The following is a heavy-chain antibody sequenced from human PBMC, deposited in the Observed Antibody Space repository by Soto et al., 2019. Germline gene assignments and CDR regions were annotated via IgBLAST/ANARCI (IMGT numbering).Heavy chain of an antibody. V-gene: IGHV1-69*02. CDR2: IIPILGIA. J-gene: IGHJ4*02. CDR1: GGTFSSYT. CDR3: ARGGYTVTTNYFDY. D-gene: IGHD4-17*01. Sequence: QVQLVQSGAEVKKPGASVKVSCKASGGTFSSYTISWVRPAPGQGLAWMGRIIPILGIANYAQKFQGRATITADKSTSTAYMELSSLRSEDTAVYYCARGGYTVTTNYFDYWGQGTLVTVSS.